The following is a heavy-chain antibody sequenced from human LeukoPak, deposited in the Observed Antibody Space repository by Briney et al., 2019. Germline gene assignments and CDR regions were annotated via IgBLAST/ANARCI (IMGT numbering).Heavy chain of an antibody. V-gene: IGHV1-2*02. CDR3: ARAFQVLSSRGVDC. J-gene: IGHJ4*02. CDR1: GYTFTVYY. Sequence: ASVKVSCKTSGYTFTVYYMHWLRQAPGQGLEWMGWINPNSGDTYYTQKFQDRVTMTRDTSISTAFMELTRLRSDDTAVYYCARAFQVLSSRGVDCWGQGTLVTVSS. CDR2: INPNSGDT. D-gene: IGHD2-15*01.